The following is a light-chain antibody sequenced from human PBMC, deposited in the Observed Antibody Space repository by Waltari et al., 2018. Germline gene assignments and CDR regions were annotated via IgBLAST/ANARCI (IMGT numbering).Light chain of an antibody. CDR1: QSVSSN. J-gene: IGKJ5*01. CDR3: HQYNNWPPIT. CDR2: GAS. Sequence: EIVMTQSPATLSVSPGERATLSCRASQSVSSNLAWYQQKPGQAPRLLIYGASTRATGSPARFSGRGSGTEFTLTISSLQSEDFAVYYCHQYNNWPPITFGQGTRLEIK. V-gene: IGKV3-15*01.